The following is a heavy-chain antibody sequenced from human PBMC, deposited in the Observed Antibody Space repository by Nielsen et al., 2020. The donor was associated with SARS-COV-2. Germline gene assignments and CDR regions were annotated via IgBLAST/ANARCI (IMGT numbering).Heavy chain of an antibody. Sequence: SETLSLTCAVSGGSFSGYYWSWIRQPPGKGLEWIGEINHSGSTNYNPSLKSRVTISVDTSKNQFSLKLSSVTAADTAVYYCARDDPWVDWGQGTLVTVSS. CDR2: INHSGST. V-gene: IGHV4-34*01. J-gene: IGHJ4*02. D-gene: IGHD5-12*01. CDR1: GGSFSGYY. CDR3: ARDDPWVD.